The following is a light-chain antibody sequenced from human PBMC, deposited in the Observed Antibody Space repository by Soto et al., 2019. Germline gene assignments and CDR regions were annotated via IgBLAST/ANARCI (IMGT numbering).Light chain of an antibody. J-gene: IGKJ2*01. CDR2: AAS. Sequence: DIQMTQSPSSLSASVGDRVTITCRASQSISSYLNWYQQKPGKAPKLLIYAASSLQSGVPSRFSGSGSGTDFTLTISRLQPEDVATYYCQQSYSTPNTFGQGTKLEIK. CDR3: QQSYSTPNT. V-gene: IGKV1-39*01. CDR1: QSISSY.